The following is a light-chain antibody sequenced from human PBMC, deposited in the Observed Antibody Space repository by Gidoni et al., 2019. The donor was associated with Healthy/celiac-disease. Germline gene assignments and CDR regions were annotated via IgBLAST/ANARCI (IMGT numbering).Light chain of an antibody. J-gene: IGKJ2*01. CDR3: QQRSNWPPGYT. Sequence: EIVLTQSPATLSLSPGERATLSCSASQSVSSYLAWYQQKPGQAPRLLIYDASNRATAIPARFSGSGSGTDFTLTISSLEPEDFAVYYCQQRSNWPPGYTFGQGTKLEIK. CDR1: QSVSSY. V-gene: IGKV3-11*01. CDR2: DAS.